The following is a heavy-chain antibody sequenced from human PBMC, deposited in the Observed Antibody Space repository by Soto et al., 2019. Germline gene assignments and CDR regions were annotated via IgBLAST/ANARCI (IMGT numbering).Heavy chain of an antibody. CDR3: AREDEVQLTYYFDY. CDR1: GFTFSSYG. J-gene: IGHJ4*02. CDR2: IWYDGSNK. V-gene: IGHV3-33*01. Sequence: PGGSLRLSCAASGFTFSSYGMHWVRQAPGKGLEWVAVIWYDGSNKYYADSVKGRFTISRDNSKNTLYLQMNSLRAEDTAVYYCAREDEVQLTYYFDYWGQGTLVTVSS. D-gene: IGHD2-2*01.